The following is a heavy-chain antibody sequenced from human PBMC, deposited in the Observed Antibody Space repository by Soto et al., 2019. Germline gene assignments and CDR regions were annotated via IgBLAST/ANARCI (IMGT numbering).Heavy chain of an antibody. CDR1: GGSISSGGYY. J-gene: IGHJ4*02. CDR2: IYYSGST. V-gene: IGHV4-31*02. CDR3: ARVSVDTAMVFDY. Sequence: SETLSLTCTVSGGSISSGGYYWSWIRQHPGKGLEWIGYIYYSGSTYYNPSLKSRVTISVDTSKNQFSLKLSSVTAADTAVYYCARVSVDTAMVFDYWGQGTLVTVSS. D-gene: IGHD5-18*01.